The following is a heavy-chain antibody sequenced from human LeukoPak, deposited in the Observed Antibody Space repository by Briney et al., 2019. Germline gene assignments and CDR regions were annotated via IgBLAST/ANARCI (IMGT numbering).Heavy chain of an antibody. CDR2: IKQDGSEK. V-gene: IGHV3-7*01. CDR1: GFTFSSYW. J-gene: IGHJ4*02. Sequence: GGSLRLSCAASGFTFSSYWMSWVRQAPGKGLEWVANIKQDGSEKYYVDSVKGRFTISRDNSKNTLYLQMNSLRAEDTAVYYCAKDDPLYRSSWDYWGQGTLVTVSS. CDR3: AKDDPLYRSSWDY. D-gene: IGHD6-13*01.